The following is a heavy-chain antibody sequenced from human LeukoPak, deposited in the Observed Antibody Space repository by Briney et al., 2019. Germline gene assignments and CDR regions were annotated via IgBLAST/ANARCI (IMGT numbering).Heavy chain of an antibody. CDR2: ISGSNTYI. CDR3: ASRYCSGGSCYCDS. D-gene: IGHD2-15*01. V-gene: IGHV3-21*01. Sequence: GGSLRLSCAASGFSFSTYSMNWVRQAPGKGLQWVSSISGSNTYIYYADSVKGRFTISRDNAKNSLYLQMNSLRAEDTAVYYCASRYCSGGSCYCDSWGQGTLVTVSS. J-gene: IGHJ4*02. CDR1: GFSFSTYS.